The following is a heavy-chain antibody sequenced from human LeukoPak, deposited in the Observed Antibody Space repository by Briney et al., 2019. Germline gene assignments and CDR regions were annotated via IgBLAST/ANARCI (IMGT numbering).Heavy chain of an antibody. CDR1: GGSFSNYY. CDR3: ARASYYYDSSGYYYPLD. D-gene: IGHD3-22*01. Sequence: SETLSLTCAVYGGSFSNYYWSWIRQPPGKGLEWIGEINHSGSTNYNPSLKSRVTISVDKSKNQFSLKLSSVTAADTAVYYCARASYYYDSSGYYYPLDWGQGTLVTVSS. V-gene: IGHV4-34*01. J-gene: IGHJ4*02. CDR2: INHSGST.